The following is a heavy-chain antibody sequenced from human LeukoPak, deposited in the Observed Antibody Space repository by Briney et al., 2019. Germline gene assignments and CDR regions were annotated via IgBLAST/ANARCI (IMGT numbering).Heavy chain of an antibody. Sequence: GGSLRLSCAASGFTFNEFGVHWVRQAPGQGLEWVALIWYDGSYKYYADSVKGRFTISRDNSKNTVHLQMNSLRVEDTAIYYCARDRPTGSYYSIDYWGQGTLATVSS. CDR3: ARDRPTGSYYSIDY. V-gene: IGHV3-33*01. CDR1: GFTFNEFG. J-gene: IGHJ4*02. D-gene: IGHD1-26*01. CDR2: IWYDGSYK.